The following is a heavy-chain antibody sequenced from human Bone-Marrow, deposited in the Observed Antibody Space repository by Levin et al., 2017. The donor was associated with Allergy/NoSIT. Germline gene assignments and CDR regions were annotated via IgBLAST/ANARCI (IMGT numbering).Heavy chain of an antibody. CDR3: ARYSSSSSSDDH. CDR1: GYMFTDYG. CDR2: ISADTGNT. J-gene: IGHJ4*02. D-gene: IGHD6-6*01. Sequence: GGSLRLSCRASGYMFTDYGISWVRQAPGQGLEWIGWISADTGNTHYLEKFQDRVILTRDTTTSKAYMELRNLRSDDTAVYYCARYSSSSSSDDHWGQGTLVTVSS. V-gene: IGHV1-18*01.